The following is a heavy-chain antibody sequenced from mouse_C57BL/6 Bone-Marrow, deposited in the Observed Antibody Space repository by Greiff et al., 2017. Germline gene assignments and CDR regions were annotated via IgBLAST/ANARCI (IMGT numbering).Heavy chain of an antibody. CDR1: GFNIKDDY. D-gene: IGHD2-2*01. J-gene: IGHJ1*03. Sequence: VLLQQSGAELVRPGASVKLSCTASGFNIKDDYMHWVKQRPEQGLEWIGWIDPENGDTEYASKFQGKATITADQSSNTAYLQLSSLTSEDTAVYYWTTGGYYGYCDVWGTGTTVTVSS. CDR2: IDPENGDT. V-gene: IGHV14-4*01. CDR3: TTGGYYGYCDV.